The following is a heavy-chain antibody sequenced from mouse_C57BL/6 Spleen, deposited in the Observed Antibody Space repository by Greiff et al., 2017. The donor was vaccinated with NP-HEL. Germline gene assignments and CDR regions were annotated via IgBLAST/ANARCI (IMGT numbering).Heavy chain of an antibody. J-gene: IGHJ2*01. CDR2: IDPSDSYT. Sequence: QVQLQQPGAELVRPGTSVKLSCKASGYTFTSYWMHWVKQRPGQGLEWIGVIDPSDSYTNYNQKFKGKATLTVDTSSSTAYMQLSSLTSEDSAVYYCARSRDGYDNDYWGQGTTLTVSS. V-gene: IGHV1-59*01. CDR3: ARSRDGYDNDY. CDR1: GYTFTSYW. D-gene: IGHD2-2*01.